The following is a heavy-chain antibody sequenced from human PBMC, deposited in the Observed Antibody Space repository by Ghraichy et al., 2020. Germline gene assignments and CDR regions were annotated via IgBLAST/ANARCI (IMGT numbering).Heavy chain of an antibody. D-gene: IGHD2-21*01. CDR1: GYNFLNNW. V-gene: IGHV5-51*01. CDR2: IYPGASET. J-gene: IGHJ5*02. Sequence: GESLNISCKGSGYNFLNNWLGWVRQMPGKGLEWMGVIYPGASETRYSPSFEGQVTISADKSINTAYLQWTSLKASDTAMYYCARRGDYYWLDTWGQGTLVIVSS. CDR3: ARRGDYYWLDT.